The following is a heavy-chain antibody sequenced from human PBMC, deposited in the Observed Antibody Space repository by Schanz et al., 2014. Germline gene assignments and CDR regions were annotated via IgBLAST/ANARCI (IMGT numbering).Heavy chain of an antibody. CDR2: ISSSSSYT. D-gene: IGHD6-13*01. J-gene: IGHJ4*02. CDR1: TSLFSRSV. CDR3: AKEKEEVAADGSFFDY. V-gene: IGHV3-21*05. Sequence: VQLVESGGGVVQPGRSLRLSCAVSTSLFSRSVIHWVRQAPGKGLEWVSYISSSSSYTNYAHSVKGRFTISRDNSKNTVNLQMNSLRAEDTAVYYCAKEKEEVAADGSFFDYWGQGTLVTVSS.